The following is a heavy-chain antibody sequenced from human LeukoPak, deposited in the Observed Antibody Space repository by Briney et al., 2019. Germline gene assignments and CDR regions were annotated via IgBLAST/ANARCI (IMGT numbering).Heavy chain of an antibody. Sequence: GALVKVSCKAAGSIFTGYYMHWMRQAPGPGLEWRGWITPNSGGTNYAQKLQGRVIMTRDTSISTAYMELSRLRSDDTAVYYCARVWYYYDSSGYYDYWGQGTLVTVSS. CDR2: ITPNSGGT. V-gene: IGHV1-2*02. CDR3: ARVWYYYDSSGYYDY. J-gene: IGHJ4*02. D-gene: IGHD3-22*01. CDR1: GSIFTGYY.